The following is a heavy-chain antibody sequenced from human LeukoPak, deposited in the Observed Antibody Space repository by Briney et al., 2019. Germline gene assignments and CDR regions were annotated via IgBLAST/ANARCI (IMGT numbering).Heavy chain of an antibody. CDR2: INPNSGDR. D-gene: IGHD5-24*01. CDR1: GYTFTDYY. V-gene: IGHV1-2*06. Sequence: ASVTVSCKASGYTFTDYYLHWVRLAPGQGLKWMGRINPNSGDRNYAQEFQGRVTMTRDTSISTAYMELSSLRSDDTAVYYCARTWLQMWAPDFDYWGQGTLVTVSS. CDR3: ARTWLQMWAPDFDY. J-gene: IGHJ4*02.